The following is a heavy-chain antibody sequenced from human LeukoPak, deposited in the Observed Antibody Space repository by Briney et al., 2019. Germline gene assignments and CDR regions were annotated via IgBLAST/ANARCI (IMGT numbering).Heavy chain of an antibody. Sequence: GSLRLSCAASGFTFSSYAMSWVRQAPGKGLEWVSAISGSGGSTYYADSVKGRFTISRDNSKNTLYLQMNSLRAEDTAVYYCAKEDYDFWSGYWTDGGYWGQGTLVTVSS. J-gene: IGHJ4*02. CDR2: ISGSGGST. V-gene: IGHV3-23*01. D-gene: IGHD3-3*01. CDR1: GFTFSSYA. CDR3: AKEDYDFWSGYWTDGGY.